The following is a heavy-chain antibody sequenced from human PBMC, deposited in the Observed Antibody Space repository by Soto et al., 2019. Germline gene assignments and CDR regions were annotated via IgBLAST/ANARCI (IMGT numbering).Heavy chain of an antibody. CDR2: IYYSGST. CDR1: GGSISSYY. Sequence: WETLSLTCTVSGGSISSYYWSWIRQPPGKGLEWIGYIYYSGSTNYNPSLKSRVTISVDTSKNQFSLKLSSVTAADTAVYYCARLYYDFWSGYYTLDYWGQGTLVTVSS. D-gene: IGHD3-3*01. CDR3: ARLYYDFWSGYYTLDY. V-gene: IGHV4-59*08. J-gene: IGHJ4*02.